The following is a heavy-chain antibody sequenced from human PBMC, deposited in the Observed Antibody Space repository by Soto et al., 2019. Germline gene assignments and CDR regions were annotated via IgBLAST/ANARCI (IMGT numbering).Heavy chain of an antibody. D-gene: IGHD2-8*02. CDR1: GGSFSGYY. V-gene: IGHV4-34*01. J-gene: IGHJ4*02. CDR3: ARDKITGLFDY. Sequence: PSETLSLTCAVYGGSFSGYYWSWIRQPPGKGLEWIGEINHSGSTNYNPSLKSRVTISVGTSKNQFSLELTSVTAADTAVYYCARDKITGLFDYWGQGTLVTVSS. CDR2: INHSGST.